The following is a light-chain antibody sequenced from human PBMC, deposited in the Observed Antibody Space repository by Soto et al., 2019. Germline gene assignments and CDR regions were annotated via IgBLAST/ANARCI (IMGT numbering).Light chain of an antibody. Sequence: VLAQSPGTMSLSPGERATLSCRASQSVSSSYLAWYQQKPGQAPRLLIYGASSRATGIPDRFSGSGSGTDFTLTISRLEPEDFAVYYCQQYGSSPGAFGQGTKV. CDR3: QQYGSSPGA. J-gene: IGKJ1*01. CDR2: GAS. CDR1: QSVSSSY. V-gene: IGKV3-20*01.